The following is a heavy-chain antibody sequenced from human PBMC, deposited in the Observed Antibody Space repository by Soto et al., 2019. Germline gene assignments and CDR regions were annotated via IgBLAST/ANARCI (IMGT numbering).Heavy chain of an antibody. Sequence: EVQLVESGGGLVQPGGSLRLSCAASGFTFSSYWLHWVRQAPGKGLEWVSRINTDGTSTSYADSLKGRFTISRDNAKNTLYLQMNSLRAEDTAVYYCTRAGSYRSDYWGHGTLVTVSS. V-gene: IGHV3-74*01. D-gene: IGHD3-10*01. CDR2: INTDGTST. CDR1: GFTFSSYW. J-gene: IGHJ4*01. CDR3: TRAGSYRSDY.